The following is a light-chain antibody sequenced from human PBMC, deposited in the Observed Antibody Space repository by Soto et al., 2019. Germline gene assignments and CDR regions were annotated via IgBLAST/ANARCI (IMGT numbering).Light chain of an antibody. J-gene: IGLJ1*01. CDR3: SSYRGGNAFYV. CDR1: SSDIGGYNH. CDR2: EVT. V-gene: IGLV2-8*01. Sequence: QSALTQPPSASGSRGQSVAISCTGTSSDIGGYNHVSWYQQHPGKAPKLMIYEVTKRPSGVPDRFSGSKSGNTASLTVSGLQAEDVADYYCSSYRGGNAFYVFGTGTKVTVL.